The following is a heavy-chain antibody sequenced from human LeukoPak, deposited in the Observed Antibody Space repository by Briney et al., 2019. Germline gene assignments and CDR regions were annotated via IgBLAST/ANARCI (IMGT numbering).Heavy chain of an antibody. V-gene: IGHV1-18*01. Sequence: ASVKVSCKASGYTFTSYGISWVRQAPGQGLEWMGWISAYYGNTNYAQKLQGRVTMTTDTSTSTAYMELRSLRSDDTAVYYCARSRGSYSPYHVDYWGQGTLVTVSS. CDR1: GYTFTSYG. D-gene: IGHD1-26*01. CDR2: ISAYYGNT. CDR3: ARSRGSYSPYHVDY. J-gene: IGHJ4*02.